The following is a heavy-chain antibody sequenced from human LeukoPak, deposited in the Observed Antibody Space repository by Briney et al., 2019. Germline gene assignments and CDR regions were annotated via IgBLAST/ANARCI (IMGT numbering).Heavy chain of an antibody. J-gene: IGHJ4*02. V-gene: IGHV4-30-2*01. D-gene: IGHD4-17*01. CDR2: IYHSGST. Sequence: SQTLSLTCAVSGGSIRSGGYSWSWIRQPPGKGLEWIGYIYHSGSTYYNPSLKSRVTISVDRSKNQFSLKLSSVTAADTAVYYCARDRYGDHTYFDYWGQGTLVTVSS. CDR1: GGSIRSGGYS. CDR3: ARDRYGDHTYFDY.